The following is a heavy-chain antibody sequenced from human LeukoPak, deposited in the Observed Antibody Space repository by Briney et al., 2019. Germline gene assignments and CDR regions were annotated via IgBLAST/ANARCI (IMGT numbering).Heavy chain of an antibody. D-gene: IGHD6-13*01. CDR3: VKGGIAAAGLTMGDY. J-gene: IGHJ4*02. V-gene: IGHV3-64D*09. Sequence: SGGSLRLSCSASGFTFSSYAMHWVRQAPGKGLEYVSATSSNGGSTYYADSVKGRFTISRDNSKNTLYLQMSSLRAEDTAVYYCVKGGIAAAGLTMGDYWGQGTLVTVSS. CDR1: GFTFSSYA. CDR2: TSSNGGST.